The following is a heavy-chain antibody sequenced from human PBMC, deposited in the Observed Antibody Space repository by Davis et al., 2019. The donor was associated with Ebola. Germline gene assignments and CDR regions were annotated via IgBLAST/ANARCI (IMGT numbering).Heavy chain of an antibody. Sequence: ASVKVSCKASGYTFTGYYMHWVRQAPGQGLEWMGRINPNSGGTNYAQKFQGRVTMTRNTSISTAYMELSSLRSEDTAVYYCARVRRYQWRMIDYWGQGTLVTVSS. CDR1: GYTFTGYY. J-gene: IGHJ4*02. V-gene: IGHV1-2*06. CDR2: INPNSGGT. D-gene: IGHD6-19*01. CDR3: ARVRRYQWRMIDY.